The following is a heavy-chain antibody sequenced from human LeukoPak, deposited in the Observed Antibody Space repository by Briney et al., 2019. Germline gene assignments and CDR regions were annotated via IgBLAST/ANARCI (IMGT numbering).Heavy chain of an antibody. J-gene: IGHJ3*02. CDR1: GYSFTSYW. CDR3: ASNYDSSGYSDGFDI. CDR2: IYPGDSDT. V-gene: IGHV5-51*01. Sequence: GESLKISCKGSGYSFTSYWMGWVRQIPGKGLEWMGIIYPGDSDTRYSPSFQGQVTISADKSISTAYLQWSSLKASDTAMYYCASNYDSSGYSDGFDIWGQGTMVTVSS. D-gene: IGHD3-22*01.